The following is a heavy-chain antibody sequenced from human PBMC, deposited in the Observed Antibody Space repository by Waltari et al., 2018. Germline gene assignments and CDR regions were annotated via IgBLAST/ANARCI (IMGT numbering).Heavy chain of an antibody. V-gene: IGHV4-34*01. J-gene: IGHJ4*02. Sequence: QVQLQQWGAGLLKPSETLSLTCAVYGGSFSGYYWSWIRQPPGKGLEWFGEINHSGSTNYNPSRKSRFTISVDTSKNQFSLKLSSVTAADTAVYYCAREGVRGYSYGFDYWGQGTLVTVSS. CDR2: INHSGST. CDR3: AREGVRGYSYGFDY. D-gene: IGHD5-18*01. CDR1: GGSFSGYY.